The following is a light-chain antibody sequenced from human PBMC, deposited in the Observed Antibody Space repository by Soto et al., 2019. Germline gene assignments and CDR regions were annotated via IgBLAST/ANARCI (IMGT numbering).Light chain of an antibody. CDR1: SSEVGGYKY. Sequence: QSALTQPASVSGSPGQSITISCTGTSSEVGGYKYVSWYQQHPDKAPKLIIYVVSNRPSGVSNRFSGSKSGNTASLTISGLQAEDEGDYYCGSYTSSDTPYVFGTGTKLTVL. CDR2: VVS. CDR3: GSYTSSDTPYV. V-gene: IGLV2-14*01. J-gene: IGLJ1*01.